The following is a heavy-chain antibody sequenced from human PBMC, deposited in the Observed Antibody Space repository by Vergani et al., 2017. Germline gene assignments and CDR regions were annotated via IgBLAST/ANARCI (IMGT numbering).Heavy chain of an antibody. CDR2: INHSGST. J-gene: IGHJ6*02. Sequence: QVQLQQWGAGLLKPSETLSLTCAVYGGSFSGYYWSWFRQPPGKGLEWIGEINHSGSTNYNPSLKSRVTISVDTSKNQFSLKLSSVTAADTAVYYCARTSLGYCSSTSCIYGMDVWGQGTTVTVSS. CDR3: ARTSLGYCSSTSCIYGMDV. D-gene: IGHD2-2*01. V-gene: IGHV4-34*01. CDR1: GGSFSGYY.